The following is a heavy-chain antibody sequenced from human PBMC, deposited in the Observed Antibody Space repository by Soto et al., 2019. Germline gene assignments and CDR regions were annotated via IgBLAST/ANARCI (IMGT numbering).Heavy chain of an antibody. CDR2: IKWDASEK. V-gene: IGHV3-7*01. D-gene: IGHD2-21*02. CDR3: AREETAWPLAYGLDV. Sequence: GGSLRLSCAASGFTFGSYWMSWVRQAPGKGLEWLATIKWDASEKKYVDSVKGRFTMSRDNAKNSLYLQMDSLRAEDTAVYYCAREETAWPLAYGLDVWGQGTTVTVSS. CDR1: GFTFGSYW. J-gene: IGHJ6*02.